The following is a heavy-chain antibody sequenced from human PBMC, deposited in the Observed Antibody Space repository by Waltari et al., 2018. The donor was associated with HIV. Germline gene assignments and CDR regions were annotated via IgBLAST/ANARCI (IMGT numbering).Heavy chain of an antibody. V-gene: IGHV3-30*18. D-gene: IGHD3-22*01. CDR1: GFTFSSFG. CDR3: AKGGPVEYYDNRNYLDS. J-gene: IGHJ4*02. CDR2: ISYDGSNI. Sequence: QVQLVESGGGVVQPGRSLRLSCAAAGFTFSSFGIHWVRQAPGKGLKILSVISYDGSNIYYADSVKGRFTISRDNSKSTLYLQMNSLRIEDTAVYYCAKGGPVEYYDNRNYLDSWGQGTLVTVSS.